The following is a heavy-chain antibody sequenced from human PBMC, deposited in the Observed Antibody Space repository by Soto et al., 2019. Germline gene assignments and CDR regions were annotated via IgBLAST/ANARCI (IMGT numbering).Heavy chain of an antibody. V-gene: IGHV4-39*01. J-gene: IGHJ1*01. Sequence: SETLSLTCTVSGGSLSSSDYYWGWIRQPPGKGLEWLGRIYYSGNTYYNPSLESRVTISVDTSKKQSSLKLRSVTAADTAVYYCARLYCSGGSCYSPPAYFNHWGQGTLVTVSS. CDR2: IYYSGNT. CDR1: GGSLSSSDYY. CDR3: ARLYCSGGSCYSPPAYFNH. D-gene: IGHD2-15*01.